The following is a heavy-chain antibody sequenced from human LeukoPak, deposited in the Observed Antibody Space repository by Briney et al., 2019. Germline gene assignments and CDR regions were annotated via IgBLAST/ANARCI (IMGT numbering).Heavy chain of an antibody. CDR2: ISGSGDNT. D-gene: IGHD6-6*01. V-gene: IGHV3-23*01. CDR3: AKWKYSNSGIDDY. CDR1: GFTFSSYA. Sequence: GGSLRLSCAASGFTFSSYAMSWVRQAPGKGLERVSAISGSGDNTYYADSVKGRFTISRDNSKNMLYLQMNSLRAEDTAVYYCAKWKYSNSGIDDYWGQGTLVTVSS. J-gene: IGHJ4*02.